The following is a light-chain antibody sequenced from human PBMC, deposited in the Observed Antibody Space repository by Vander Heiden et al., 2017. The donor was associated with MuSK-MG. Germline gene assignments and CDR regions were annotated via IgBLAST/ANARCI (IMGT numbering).Light chain of an antibody. CDR2: VAP. Sequence: DIEMTQSPSSLSASIGDRVTITCRASQSISTYLNWYQQKPGKAPKLLIYVAPTLESGVPSTFRGTGSGTDFTLTINSLQPEDFATYYCLQSDGTAFTFRYGTKVDI. CDR3: LQSDGTAFT. V-gene: IGKV1-39*01. J-gene: IGKJ3*01. CDR1: QSISTY.